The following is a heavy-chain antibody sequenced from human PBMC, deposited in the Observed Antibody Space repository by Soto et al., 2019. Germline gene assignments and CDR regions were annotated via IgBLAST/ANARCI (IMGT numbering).Heavy chain of an antibody. J-gene: IGHJ5*02. CDR1: GGTFSSYA. V-gene: IGHV1-69*13. CDR3: ARDRSYYGSGSYPSGWFDP. CDR2: IIPIFGTA. Sequence: ASVKVSCKASGGTFSSYAISWVRQAPGQGLEWMGGIIPIFGTANYAQKFQGRVTITADESTSTAYMELSSLRSEDTAVYYCARDRSYYGSGSYPSGWFDPWGQGTLVTVSS. D-gene: IGHD3-10*01.